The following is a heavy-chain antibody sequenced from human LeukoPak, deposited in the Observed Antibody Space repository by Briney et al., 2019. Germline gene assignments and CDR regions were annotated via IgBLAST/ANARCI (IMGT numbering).Heavy chain of an antibody. D-gene: IGHD6-13*01. V-gene: IGHV3-23*01. J-gene: IGHJ4*02. CDR2: ISGSGVSS. CDR3: AKGGLYTREALDY. Sequence: GVSLRLSCAASGFTFSRYAMSWVRQAPGKGLVWVFDISGSGVSSDYADSVKGRFSISRDNSKNTLSLQMNSLRAEDTAVYYCAKGGLYTREALDYWGQGTLVTVSS. CDR1: GFTFSRYA.